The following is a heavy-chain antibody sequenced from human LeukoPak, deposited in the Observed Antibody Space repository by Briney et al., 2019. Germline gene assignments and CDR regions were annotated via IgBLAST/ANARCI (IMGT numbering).Heavy chain of an antibody. CDR1: GFTFSSYW. Sequence: GGSLRLSCAASGFTFSSYWMSWVRQAPGKGLEWVANIKQDGSEKYYVDSVKGRFTIPRDNAKNSLYLQMNSLRAEDTAVYYCARVGGSGYAPPFDYWGQGTLVTVSS. D-gene: IGHD6-19*01. J-gene: IGHJ4*02. CDR2: IKQDGSEK. CDR3: ARVGGSGYAPPFDY. V-gene: IGHV3-7*01.